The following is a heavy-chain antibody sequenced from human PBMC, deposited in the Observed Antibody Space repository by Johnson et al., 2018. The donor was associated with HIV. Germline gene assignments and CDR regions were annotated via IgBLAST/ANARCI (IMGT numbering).Heavy chain of an antibody. V-gene: IGHV3-7*01. CDR2: IKQDGSEK. Sequence: VQLVESGGGLVQPGGSLRLSCAASGFTFSNYWMSWVRQAPGKGLEWVANIKQDGSEKYYVDSVKGRFTISRENAKNSVYLQMNRLRAEDTAVYYCARLRVSSAKGVDIWCQGTMVIVSS. J-gene: IGHJ3*02. CDR3: ARLRVSSAKGVDI. D-gene: IGHD6-6*01. CDR1: GFTFSNYW.